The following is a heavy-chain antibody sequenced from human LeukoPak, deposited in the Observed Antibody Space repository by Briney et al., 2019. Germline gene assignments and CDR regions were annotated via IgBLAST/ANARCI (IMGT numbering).Heavy chain of an antibody. CDR2: VYNSGST. J-gene: IGHJ6*02. CDR1: GGSISSYY. V-gene: IGHV4-59*01. CDR3: ARARWQLLVPGDV. Sequence: SETLSLTCTVSGGSISSYYWSWIRQPPGKGLGWIGYVYNSGSTNYNPSLKSRVTISVDTSKNQFSLKLNSVTAADTAVYYCARARWQLLVPGDVWGQGTTVTVSS. D-gene: IGHD6-13*01.